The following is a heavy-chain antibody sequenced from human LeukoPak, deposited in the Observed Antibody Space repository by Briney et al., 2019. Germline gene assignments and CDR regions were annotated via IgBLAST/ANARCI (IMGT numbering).Heavy chain of an antibody. V-gene: IGHV4-34*01. CDR3: ARRSTSCLDY. CDR2: INHRGIT. Sequence: SETLSLACVVYGGSFSDYYWSWIRQPPGKGLEWIGEINHRGITNYNPSLTSRVTISVDTSKNQFSLNLTSLTAADTAVYYCARRSTSCLDYWGQGTLVTVSS. CDR1: GGSFSDYY. J-gene: IGHJ4*02. D-gene: IGHD2-2*01.